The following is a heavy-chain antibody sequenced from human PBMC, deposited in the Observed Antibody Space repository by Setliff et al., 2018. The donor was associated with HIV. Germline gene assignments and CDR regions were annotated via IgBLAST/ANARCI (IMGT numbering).Heavy chain of an antibody. CDR2: IYHRGGT. Sequence: SETLSLTCSVSGSSISSNSYWWAWIRQPPGKGLEYIGTIYHRGGTFNNPSLKSRAVMSVDTSKNQFSLKLTSVTAADTATYYCARDTGVNVAPDGRGYHTFDFRGRGTMVTVSS. J-gene: IGHJ3*01. D-gene: IGHD2-8*02. V-gene: IGHV4-38-2*02. CDR3: ARDTGVNVAPDGRGYHTFDF. CDR1: GSSISSNSY.